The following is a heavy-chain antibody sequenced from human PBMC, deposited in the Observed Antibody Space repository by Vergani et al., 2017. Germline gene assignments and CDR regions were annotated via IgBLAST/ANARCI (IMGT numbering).Heavy chain of an antibody. Sequence: EVQLVESGGGLVQPGGSLRLSCSASGFTFSSYAMHWVRQAPGKGLEYVSAISSNGGSTYYADSVKGRFTSSRDNSKNTLDLQMSSLRAEDTAVYYCVKPVVRGHYYFDYWGQGTLVTVSS. V-gene: IGHV3-64D*06. D-gene: IGHD3-10*01. CDR1: GFTFSSYA. CDR3: VKPVVRGHYYFDY. CDR2: ISSNGGST. J-gene: IGHJ4*02.